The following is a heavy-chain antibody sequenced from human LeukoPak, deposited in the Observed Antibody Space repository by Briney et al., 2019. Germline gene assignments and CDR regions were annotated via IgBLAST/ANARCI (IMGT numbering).Heavy chain of an antibody. J-gene: IGHJ4*02. CDR2: IYYSGST. CDR1: GGSFSGYY. V-gene: IGHV4-34*01. D-gene: IGHD1-26*01. Sequence: SETLSLTCAVYGGSFSGYYWGWIRQPPGKGLEWIGSIYYSGSTYYNPSLKSRVTISVDTSKNQFSLKLSSVTAADTAVYYCARDRTGTWELLDQYYFDYWGQGTLVTVSS. CDR3: ARDRTGTWELLDQYYFDY.